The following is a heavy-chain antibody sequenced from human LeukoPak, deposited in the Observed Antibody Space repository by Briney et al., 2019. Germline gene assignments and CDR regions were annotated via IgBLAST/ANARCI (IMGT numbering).Heavy chain of an antibody. D-gene: IGHD4-23*01. Sequence: SETLSLTCTVSGGSISSSSYYWGWIRQPPGKGLEWIGYIYYSGSTNYNPSLKSRVTISVDTSKNQFSLKLNSVTAADTAVYYCARGGVGTLAAWFDPWGQGTLVTVSS. V-gene: IGHV4-61*05. CDR1: GGSISSSSYY. CDR2: IYYSGST. CDR3: ARGGVGTLAAWFDP. J-gene: IGHJ5*02.